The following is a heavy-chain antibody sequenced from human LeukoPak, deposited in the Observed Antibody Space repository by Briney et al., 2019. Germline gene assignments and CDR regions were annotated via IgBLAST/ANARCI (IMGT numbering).Heavy chain of an antibody. CDR2: VKPDGSEK. CDR3: ARDRGYYVFDY. Sequence: PGGSLRLSCAASGFTFSSYWMTWVHQAPGKGLEWVAHVKPDGSEKSYVDSVKGRFSISRDNAQNSLYLQMNSLRAEDTAVYYCARDRGYYVFDYWGQGTLVTVSS. D-gene: IGHD3-22*01. J-gene: IGHJ4*02. V-gene: IGHV3-7*01. CDR1: GFTFSSYW.